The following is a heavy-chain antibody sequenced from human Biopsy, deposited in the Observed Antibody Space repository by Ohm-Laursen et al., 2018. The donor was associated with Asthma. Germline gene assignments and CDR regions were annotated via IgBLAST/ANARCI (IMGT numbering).Heavy chain of an antibody. J-gene: IGHJ4*02. D-gene: IGHD3-16*01. CDR1: GGSISSCASY. CDR2: IHYIGSN. CDR3: ARRGGVRRYFDY. V-gene: IGHV4-30-4*01. Sequence: TLSLTCTVSGGSISSCASYWSWVRQPPGKGLELIGYIHYIGSNYYNLSLKSRVAISLDTSKNQFSLKLSSVTAEDTAVYFCARRGGVRRYFDYWGQGTMVTVSS.